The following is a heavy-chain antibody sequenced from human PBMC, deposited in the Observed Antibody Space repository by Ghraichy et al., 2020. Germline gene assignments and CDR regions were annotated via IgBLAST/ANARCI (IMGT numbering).Heavy chain of an antibody. CDR2: IYYSGST. CDR1: GGSVSSVGDY. V-gene: IGHV4-61*08. Sequence: SETLSLTCSVSGGSVSSVGDYWSWIRQPPGKGLEWIGNIYYSGSTNYNPSLRSRVNISVDTSKNQFSLKLTSVSAADMGVYYCARRSGRLTVTKPFDYWGQGTLVTVSS. D-gene: IGHD4-17*01. CDR3: ARRSGRLTVTKPFDY. J-gene: IGHJ4*02.